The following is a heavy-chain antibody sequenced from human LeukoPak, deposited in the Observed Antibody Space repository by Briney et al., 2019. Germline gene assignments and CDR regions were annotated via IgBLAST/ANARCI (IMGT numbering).Heavy chain of an antibody. J-gene: IGHJ4*02. Sequence: HPGGSLRLSCAASGFTFSSYAMHWVRQAPGKGLEWVAVISYDGSNKYYADSVKGRFTISRDNSKNTLYLQMNSLRAEDTAVYYCARMSPRLRTLTVTTSKGFDYWGQGTLVTVSS. CDR3: ARMSPRLRTLTVTTSKGFDY. V-gene: IGHV3-30*04. CDR1: GFTFSSYA. CDR2: ISYDGSNK. D-gene: IGHD4-17*01.